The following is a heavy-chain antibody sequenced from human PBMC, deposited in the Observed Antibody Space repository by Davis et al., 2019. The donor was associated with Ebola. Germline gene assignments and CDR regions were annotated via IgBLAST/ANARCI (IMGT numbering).Heavy chain of an antibody. J-gene: IGHJ4*02. V-gene: IGHV3-48*01. Sequence: GGSLRLSCAASGFTFSSYSMNWVRQAPGKGLEWVSYISSSSSTIYYADSVKGRFTISRDNAKNSLYLQMNSLRAEDTAVYYCARAGFTVVTPVGYWGQGTLVTVSS. CDR1: GFTFSSYS. D-gene: IGHD4-23*01. CDR3: ARAGFTVVTPVGY. CDR2: ISSSSSTI.